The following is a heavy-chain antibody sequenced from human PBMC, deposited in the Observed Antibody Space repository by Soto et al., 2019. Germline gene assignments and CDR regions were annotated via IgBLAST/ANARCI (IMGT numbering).Heavy chain of an antibody. Sequence: QVQLVESGGGVVQPERSLRLSCAASGFTFSRYGMHWVRQTPGKGLEWVAVISDNGSDKYYGDSVKGRFTISRDNSKNTLDLQMNSLRAEDTAVYFCARAPFGQTYPVVYDYWGQGTLVTVSS. CDR3: ARAPFGQTYPVVYDY. D-gene: IGHD3-3*01. CDR1: GFTFSRYG. CDR2: ISDNGSDK. V-gene: IGHV3-30*03. J-gene: IGHJ4*02.